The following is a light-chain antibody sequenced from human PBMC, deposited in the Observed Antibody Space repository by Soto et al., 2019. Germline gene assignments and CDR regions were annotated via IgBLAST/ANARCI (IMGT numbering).Light chain of an antibody. J-gene: IGKJ1*01. CDR3: QHSGNSLWT. CDR2: RTS. CDR1: ESVSSSF. V-gene: IGKV3-20*01. Sequence: EVVLTQAPGTLSLAPGERAALCCRASESVSSSFLTWYQQKPGQAPRLLIYRTSNRVTGIPDRFSGSGSGTDFTLTISRLEPEDFAVYFCQHSGNSLWTFGQGTKV.